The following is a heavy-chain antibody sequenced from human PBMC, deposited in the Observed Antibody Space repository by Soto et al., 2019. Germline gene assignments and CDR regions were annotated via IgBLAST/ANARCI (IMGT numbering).Heavy chain of an antibody. CDR1: GGSISSSSYY. CDR3: ARHYYDSSGYPYNWFDP. CDR2: IYYSGST. Sequence: PSETLSLTCTVSGGSISSSSYYWGWIRQPPGKGLEWIGSIYYSGSTYYNPSLKSRVTISVDTPKNQFSLKLSSVTAADTAVYYCARHYYDSSGYPYNWFDPWGQGTLVTVSS. D-gene: IGHD3-22*01. V-gene: IGHV4-39*01. J-gene: IGHJ5*02.